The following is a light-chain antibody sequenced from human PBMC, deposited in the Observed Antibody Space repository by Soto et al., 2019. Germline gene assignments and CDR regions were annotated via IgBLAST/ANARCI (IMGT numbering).Light chain of an antibody. CDR3: QQSYSTPPT. V-gene: IGKV1-39*01. Sequence: DIQMTHSPSSLSASVGDRVTMACLASQIISSYLNWYQQKPGKAPKLLIYAASSLQSGVPSRFSGSGSGTDFTLTISSLQPEDFATYYCQQSYSTPPTFGQGTKVDIK. CDR1: QIISSY. CDR2: AAS. J-gene: IGKJ1*01.